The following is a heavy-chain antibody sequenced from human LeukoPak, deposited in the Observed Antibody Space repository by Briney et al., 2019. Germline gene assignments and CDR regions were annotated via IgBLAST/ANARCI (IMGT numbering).Heavy chain of an antibody. Sequence: SETLSLTCAVYGGSFSGYYWSWIRQPPGKGLEWIGEINHSGSTNYNPSLKSRVTISVDTSKNQFSLKLSSVTAADTAVYYCARGGRYFDWLSDWGQGTLVTVSS. D-gene: IGHD3-9*01. V-gene: IGHV4-34*01. J-gene: IGHJ4*02. CDR3: ARGGRYFDWLSD. CDR2: INHSGST. CDR1: GGSFSGYY.